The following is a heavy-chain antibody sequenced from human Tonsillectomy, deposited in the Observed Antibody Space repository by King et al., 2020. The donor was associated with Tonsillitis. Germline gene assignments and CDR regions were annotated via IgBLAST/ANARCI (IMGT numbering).Heavy chain of an antibody. V-gene: IGHV4-34*01. CDR2: INHRGSA. CDR1: GGSFSGYF. CDR3: ARRAPSMITSGGSGGHFDC. D-gene: IGHD3-16*01. Sequence: VQLPQWGAGLLKPSETLSLPCTVYGGSFSGYFWSWLRQSPGKGLKWIGEINHRGSANYNPSLESRVSISVDTSKSQFSLKLSSVAAADTAVYYCARRAPSMITSGGSGGHFDCWGQGTLVTVSS. J-gene: IGHJ4*02.